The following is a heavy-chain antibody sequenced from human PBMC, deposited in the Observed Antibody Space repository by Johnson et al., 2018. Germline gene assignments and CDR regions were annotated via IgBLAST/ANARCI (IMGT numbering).Heavy chain of an antibody. V-gene: IGHV3-23*04. J-gene: IGHJ4*02. CDR3: AADPNGDYGGAWGY. D-gene: IGHD4-23*01. CDR2: ISVTGGIT. CDR1: GFSFGKYA. Sequence: VQLVESGGGLVQPGGSLRLSCAASGFSFGKYAMSWVRQAPGKGLEWVSGISVTGGITYYADSVKGRFTISRDNSKNTLDLQMNSLGAEDTAVYCCAADPNGDYGGAWGYWGQGTLGTVSS.